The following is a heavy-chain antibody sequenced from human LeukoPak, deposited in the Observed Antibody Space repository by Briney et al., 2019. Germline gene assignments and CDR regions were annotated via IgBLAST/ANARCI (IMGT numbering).Heavy chain of an antibody. CDR3: ARVGLPLWFGELFYFDY. CDR2: ISSSSSTI. Sequence: PGGSLRLSCAASGFTFSSYSMNWVRQAPGKGLEWVSYISSSSSTIYYADSVKGRFTISRDNAKNSLYLQMNSLRAEDTAVYYCARVGLPLWFGELFYFDYWGQGTLVTVSS. J-gene: IGHJ4*02. D-gene: IGHD3-10*01. CDR1: GFTFSSYS. V-gene: IGHV3-48*01.